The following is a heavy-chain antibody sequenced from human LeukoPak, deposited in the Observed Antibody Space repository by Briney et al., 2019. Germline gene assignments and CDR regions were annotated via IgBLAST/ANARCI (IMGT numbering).Heavy chain of an antibody. J-gene: IGHJ6*03. V-gene: IGHV4-30-2*01. D-gene: IGHD2-2*01. Sequence: SQTLSLTCAVSGGSISSGGYSWSWIRQPPGKGLEWIGYIYHSGSTYYNPSLKSRATMSVDTSKNHLSLTLTSVTAADGAVYYCAREGPAASTFFYYFMDVWGKGTTVTVSS. CDR2: IYHSGST. CDR1: GGSISSGGYS. CDR3: AREGPAASTFFYYFMDV.